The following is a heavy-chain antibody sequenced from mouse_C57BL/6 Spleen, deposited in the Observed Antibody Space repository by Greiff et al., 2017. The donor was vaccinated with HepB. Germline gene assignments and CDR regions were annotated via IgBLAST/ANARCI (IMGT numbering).Heavy chain of an antibody. D-gene: IGHD1-1*01. CDR2: IRSKSNNYAT. Sequence: EVQVVESGGGLVQPKGSLKLSCAASGFSFNTYAMNWVRQAPGKGLEWVARIRSKSNNYATYYADSVKDRFTISRDDSESMLYLQLNNLKTEDTAMYYCVRGGLGSSAMDYWGQGTSVTVSS. CDR3: VRGGLGSSAMDY. V-gene: IGHV10-1*01. CDR1: GFSFNTYA. J-gene: IGHJ4*01.